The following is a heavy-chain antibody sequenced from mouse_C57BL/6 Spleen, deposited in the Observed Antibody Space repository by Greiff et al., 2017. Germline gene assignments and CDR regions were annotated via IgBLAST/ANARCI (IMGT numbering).Heavy chain of an antibody. CDR1: GYTFTDYY. CDR3: ARSGFYYGYFDY. Sequence: QVHVKQSGAELVRPGASVKLSCKASGYTFTDYYINWVKQRPGQGLEWIARIYPGSGNTYYNEKFKGKAKLTAEKSSSTAYMQLSSLTSEDSAVYFCARSGFYYGYFDYWGQGTPLTVSS. J-gene: IGHJ2*01. CDR2: IYPGSGNT. D-gene: IGHD2-1*01. V-gene: IGHV1-76*01.